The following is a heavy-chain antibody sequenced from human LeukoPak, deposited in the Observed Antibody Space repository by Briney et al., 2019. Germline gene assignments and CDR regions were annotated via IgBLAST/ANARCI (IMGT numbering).Heavy chain of an antibody. J-gene: IGHJ4*02. Sequence: SETLSLTCAVYGGSFSGYYWSWIRQPPGKGLEWIGEINHSGSTNYNPSLKSRVTISVDTSKNQFSLKLSSVTAADTAVYYCARDEDSIFDYWGQGTLVTVSS. D-gene: IGHD3-22*01. CDR2: INHSGST. CDR1: GGSFSGYY. CDR3: ARDEDSIFDY. V-gene: IGHV4-34*01.